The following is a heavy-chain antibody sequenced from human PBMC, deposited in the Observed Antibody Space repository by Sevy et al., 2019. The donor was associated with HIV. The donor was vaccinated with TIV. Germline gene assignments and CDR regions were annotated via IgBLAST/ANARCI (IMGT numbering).Heavy chain of an antibody. J-gene: IGHJ4*02. CDR3: AKESDYYKTPYVDY. CDR1: GFPFRAYA. V-gene: IGHV3-23*01. Sequence: GGSLRLSCTASGFPFRAYAMSWVRQAPGKGLEWVSAISGSADRTYYADSVKGRSTISRDNSKNTLYLQMNSLRAEDTAVYYCAKESDYYKTPYVDYWGQGSLVTVSS. D-gene: IGHD3-22*01. CDR2: ISGSADRT.